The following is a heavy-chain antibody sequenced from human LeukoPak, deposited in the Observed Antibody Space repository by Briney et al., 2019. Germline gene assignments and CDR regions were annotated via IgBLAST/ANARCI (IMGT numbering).Heavy chain of an antibody. V-gene: IGHV3-7*01. D-gene: IGHD6-13*01. CDR3: ARDRYGSNWYGPTPI. CDR2: IEQDATEK. J-gene: IGHJ6*02. CDR1: GFTFSDYW. Sequence: SGGSLRLSCVGSGFTFSDYWMSWVRQAPGKGLEWVANIEQDATEKHYLDSVKGRFTISRDNAKNSLFLQMNSLRADDTGVYYCARDRYGSNWYGPTPIWGQGTTVTVS.